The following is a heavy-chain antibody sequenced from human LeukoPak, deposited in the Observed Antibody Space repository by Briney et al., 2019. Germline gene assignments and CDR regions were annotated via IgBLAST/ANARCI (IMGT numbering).Heavy chain of an antibody. V-gene: IGHV3-30*02. CDR2: IRYDGSNK. Sequence: GGSLRLSCAASGFTFSSYGMHWVRQAPGKGLEWVAFIRYDGSNKYYADSVKGRFTISRDNSKNTLYLQMNSLRAEDTAVYYCAKDLAPIGYYYMDVWGKGTTVTVSS. D-gene: IGHD1-26*01. J-gene: IGHJ6*03. CDR3: AKDLAPIGYYYMDV. CDR1: GFTFSSYG.